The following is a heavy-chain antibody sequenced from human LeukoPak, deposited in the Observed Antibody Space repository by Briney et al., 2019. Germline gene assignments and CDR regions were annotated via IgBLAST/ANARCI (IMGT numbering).Heavy chain of an antibody. V-gene: IGHV3-72*01. CDR2: TRNKANSYTT. Sequence: GGSLRLSCAASGFTFGDHYMDWVRQAPGKGLEWVGRTRNKANSYTTEYAASVKGRFTISRDDSKNSLYLQMNSLKTEDTAVYYCATTLGYCSGGSCLVGLDYWGQGTLVTVSS. CDR1: GFTFGDHY. CDR3: ATTLGYCSGGSCLVGLDY. D-gene: IGHD2-15*01. J-gene: IGHJ4*02.